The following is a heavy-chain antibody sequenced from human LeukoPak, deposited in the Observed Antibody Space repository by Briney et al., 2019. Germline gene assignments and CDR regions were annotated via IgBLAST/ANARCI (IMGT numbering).Heavy chain of an antibody. D-gene: IGHD1-1*01. CDR2: INPNTGGT. J-gene: IGHJ4*02. Sequence: ASVKVSCKASGFTFTDYYVHWVRQAPGQGLEWMGWINPNTGGTDYAQNFQGRVTLTRDTSMTTDYMDLSRLTSDDTAVYYCAPGGTGTTTTFFDYWGQGTLVTVSS. CDR3: APGGTGTTTTFFDY. CDR1: GFTFTDYY. V-gene: IGHV1-2*02.